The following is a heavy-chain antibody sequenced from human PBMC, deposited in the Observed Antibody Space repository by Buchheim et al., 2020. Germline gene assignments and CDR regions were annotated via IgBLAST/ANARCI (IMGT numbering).Heavy chain of an antibody. D-gene: IGHD5-24*01. CDR3: ARVEGRDGYNRFTLAY. CDR1: GFTFSSYW. Sequence: EVQLVESGGGLVQPGGSLRLSCAASGFTFSSYWMHWVRQAPGKGLVWVSRINSDGSSTSYADSVKGRLTIPRDNAKKTLYLQMNSLRAEDTAVYYCARVEGRDGYNRFTLAYWGQGTL. CDR2: INSDGSST. J-gene: IGHJ4*02. V-gene: IGHV3-74*01.